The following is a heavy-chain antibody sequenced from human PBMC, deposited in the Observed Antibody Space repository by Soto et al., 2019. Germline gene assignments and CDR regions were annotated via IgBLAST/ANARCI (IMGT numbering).Heavy chain of an antibody. CDR3: ARAIDSSGYPSTYYFDY. CDR1: GGSISSGDYY. J-gene: IGHJ4*02. V-gene: IGHV4-30-4*01. Sequence: SETLSLTCTVSGGSISSGDYYWSWILHPPGKGLEWIGYIYYSGSTYYNPSLKSRVTISVDTSKNQFSLKLSSVTAADTAVYYCARAIDSSGYPSTYYFDYWGQGTLVTVSS. D-gene: IGHD3-22*01. CDR2: IYYSGST.